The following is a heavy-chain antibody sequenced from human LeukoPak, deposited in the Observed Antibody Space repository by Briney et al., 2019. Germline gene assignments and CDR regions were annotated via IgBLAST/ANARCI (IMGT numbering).Heavy chain of an antibody. D-gene: IGHD5-18*01. CDR1: GFTFDDYA. CDR3: AKDMMVNSYGYEGGFDP. V-gene: IGHV3-9*01. CDR2: ISWNSGSI. J-gene: IGHJ5*02. Sequence: PGRSLRLSCAASGFTFDDYAMHWVRQAPGKGLEWVSGISWNSGSIGYADSVKGRFTISRDNAKNSLYLQMNSLRAEDTALYYCAKDMMVNSYGYEGGFDPWGQGTLVTVSS.